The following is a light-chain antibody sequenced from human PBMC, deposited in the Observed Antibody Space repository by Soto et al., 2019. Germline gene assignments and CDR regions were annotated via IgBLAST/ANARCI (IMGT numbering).Light chain of an antibody. J-gene: IGLJ2*01. CDR1: SSNIGSKT. V-gene: IGLV1-44*01. Sequence: QSVLTQPPSTSGTPGQRATISCSGSSSNIGSKTVKWYQQLPGTAPKILIYSNNQRPSGVPDRFSGSKSGTSASLAISGLQSEDEADYYCAAWDDSLNGVVFGGGTKLTVL. CDR3: AAWDDSLNGVV. CDR2: SNN.